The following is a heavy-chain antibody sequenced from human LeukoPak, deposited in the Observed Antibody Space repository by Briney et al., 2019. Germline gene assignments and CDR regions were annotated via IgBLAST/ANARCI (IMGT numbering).Heavy chain of an antibody. J-gene: IGHJ4*02. D-gene: IGHD3-22*01. CDR2: INHSGST. CDR1: GGSFSGYY. V-gene: IGHV4-34*01. CDR3: ARTTSGDYYDSSGYRLGYFDY. Sequence: SETLSLTCAAYGGSFSGYYWSWIRQPPGKGLEWIGEINHSGSTNYNPSLKSRVTISVDTSKNQFSLKLSSVTAADTAVYYCARTTSGDYYDSSGYRLGYFDYWGQGTLVTVSS.